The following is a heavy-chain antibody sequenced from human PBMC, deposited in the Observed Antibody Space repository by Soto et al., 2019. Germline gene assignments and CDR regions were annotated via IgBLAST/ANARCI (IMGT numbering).Heavy chain of an antibody. J-gene: IGHJ4*02. CDR2: VKDGGHA. D-gene: IGHD5-12*01. V-gene: IGHV4-34*01. CDR1: GGSLSGYY. CDR3: ARGQEGVVATH. Sequence: QVQLQQWGAGLLKPSETLSLNCAVTGGSLSGYYWSWIRQPPGKGLEWIGEVKDGGHANYSPSLRGRVTISSDTSNNQFLLRLYSVTAADRAVYYCARGQEGVVATHWDQGTLVTVSS.